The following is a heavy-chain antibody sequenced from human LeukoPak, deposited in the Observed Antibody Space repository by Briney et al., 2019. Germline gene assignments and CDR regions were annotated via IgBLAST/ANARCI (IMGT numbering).Heavy chain of an antibody. V-gene: IGHV4-34*01. D-gene: IGHD3-9*01. J-gene: IGHJ4*02. CDR2: INHSGST. CDR3: ARGPLRYFDWLLSEGPFDY. CDR1: GGSFSGYY. Sequence: SETLSLTCAVYGGSFSGYYWSWSRQPPGKGLEWIAEINHSGSTNYNPSLKSRVTISVDTSKNQFSLKLSSVTAADTAVYYCARGPLRYFDWLLSEGPFDYWGQGTLVTVSS.